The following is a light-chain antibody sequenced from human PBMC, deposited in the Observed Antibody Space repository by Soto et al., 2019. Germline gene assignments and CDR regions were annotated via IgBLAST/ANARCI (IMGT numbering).Light chain of an antibody. J-gene: IGLJ2*01. CDR3: SSATPTTRF. V-gene: IGLV2-18*02. Sequence: QSALTQPPSVSGSPGQSVTISCTGASSDVDSYNRVSWYQQSPGAAPKLIIYEVSNRPSGVPDRFSGSRSDNTASLTISGLQPEDEADYYCSSATPTTRFFSGGTKLTVL. CDR1: SSDVDSYNR. CDR2: EVS.